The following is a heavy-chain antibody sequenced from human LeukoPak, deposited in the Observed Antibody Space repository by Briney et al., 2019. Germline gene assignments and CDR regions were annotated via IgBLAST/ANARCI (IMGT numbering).Heavy chain of an antibody. V-gene: IGHV3-33*01. CDR2: IWYDGSKK. D-gene: IGHD5-18*01. CDR3: ARWLSDKIDSNGYLDY. Sequence: GGSLRLSCAASGYTFRRNGMHWVRQAPGKGLEWVAVIWYDGSKKYYGDSVRGRSTISRDNSKNTLYLQMNSLRAEDTAVYYCARWLSDKIDSNGYLDYWGQGTLVAVSS. J-gene: IGHJ4*02. CDR1: GYTFRRNG.